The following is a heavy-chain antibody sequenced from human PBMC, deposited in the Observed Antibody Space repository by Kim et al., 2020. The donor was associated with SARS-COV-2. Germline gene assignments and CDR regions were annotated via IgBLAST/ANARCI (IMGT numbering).Heavy chain of an antibody. Sequence: GGSLRLSCAASGFTFSASAMHWVRQASGKGLEWVGRIRSRANSYATAYAASVKGRFTISRDDSKDTAYLQMNSLKTEDTAVYFCTTRYISDSDSWGQGTLVTVSS. D-gene: IGHD6-19*01. V-gene: IGHV3-73*01. J-gene: IGHJ5*01. CDR3: TTRYISDSDS. CDR1: GFTFSASA. CDR2: IRSRANSYAT.